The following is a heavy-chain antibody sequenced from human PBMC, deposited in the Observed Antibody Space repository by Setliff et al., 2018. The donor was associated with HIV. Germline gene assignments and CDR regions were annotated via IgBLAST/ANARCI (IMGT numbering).Heavy chain of an antibody. CDR1: GFTFSSFG. CDR2: IQYDGSNK. Sequence: PGGSMRLSCAASGFTFSSFGMHWVRQAPGKGLEWVSFIQYDGSNKYYAESVKGRFTISRDNAKNSRYLQMSSLRAEDTAVYYCATDCAVVGGTGSLDSWGQGTLVTVSS. D-gene: IGHD1-26*01. CDR3: ATDCAVVGGTGSLDS. J-gene: IGHJ4*02. V-gene: IGHV3-30*02.